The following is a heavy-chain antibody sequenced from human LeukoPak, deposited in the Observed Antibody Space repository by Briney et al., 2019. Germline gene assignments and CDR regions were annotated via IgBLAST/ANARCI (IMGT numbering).Heavy chain of an antibody. D-gene: IGHD3-22*01. J-gene: IGHJ3*02. CDR2: ISSSSSYI. Sequence: GGSLRLSCAASGFTFSSYSTNWVRQAPGKGLEWVSSISSSSSYIYYADSVKGRFTISRDNAKNSLYLQMNSLRAEDTAVYYCARYYDSSGYYDAFDIWGQGTMVTVSS. CDR3: ARYYDSSGYYDAFDI. CDR1: GFTFSSYS. V-gene: IGHV3-21*01.